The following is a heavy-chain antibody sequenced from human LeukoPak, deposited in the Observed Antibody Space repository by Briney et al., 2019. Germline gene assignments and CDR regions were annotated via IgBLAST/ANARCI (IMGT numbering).Heavy chain of an antibody. CDR2: ISGSGGTT. Sequence: GGSLRLSCAASGFTFSNYAMSWVRQAPGKGLEWVSAISGSGGTTYYADSGKGRFTISRDNSKNTLYLQMNSLRAEDTAVYYCAKGGAITIFGVVRGVNAFDIWGQGTMVTVSS. J-gene: IGHJ3*02. D-gene: IGHD3-3*01. CDR3: AKGGAITIFGVVRGVNAFDI. V-gene: IGHV3-23*01. CDR1: GFTFSNYA.